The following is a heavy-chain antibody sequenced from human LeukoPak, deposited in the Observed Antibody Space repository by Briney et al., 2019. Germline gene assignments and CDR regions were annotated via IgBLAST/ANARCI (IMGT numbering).Heavy chain of an antibody. Sequence: GGSLRLSCEASGFTFSKAWMSWVRQAPGKGLEWVGRIKSKTDGGTTDYAAPVKGRFTILRDDSKNTLYLQMNSLKTEDTAVYYCTTWEYSSSWYGPWGQGTQVTVSS. D-gene: IGHD6-13*01. CDR3: TTWEYSSSWYGP. CDR2: IKSKTDGGTT. V-gene: IGHV3-15*01. CDR1: GFTFSKAW. J-gene: IGHJ5*02.